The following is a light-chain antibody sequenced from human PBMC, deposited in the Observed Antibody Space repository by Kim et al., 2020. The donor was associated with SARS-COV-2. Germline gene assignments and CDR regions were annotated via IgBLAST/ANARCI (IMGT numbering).Light chain of an antibody. CDR3: QSADSSGTYHVV. Sequence: SYELTQPPSVSVSPGQTARITCSGDALPKQYAYWYQQKPGQAPVLVIYKDSERPSGIPERLSGSSSGTTVTLTISGVQAEDEADYYCQSADSSGTYHVV. V-gene: IGLV3-25*03. J-gene: IGLJ2*01. CDR1: ALPKQY. CDR2: KDS.